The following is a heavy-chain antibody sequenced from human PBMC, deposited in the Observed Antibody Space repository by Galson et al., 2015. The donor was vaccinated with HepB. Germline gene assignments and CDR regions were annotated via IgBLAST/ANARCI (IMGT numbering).Heavy chain of an antibody. V-gene: IGHV3-23*01. J-gene: IGHJ4*02. Sequence: SLRLSCAASGFSFNTWAVTWVRQAPGKGLEWVPVITSTGDTIYYADSVKGRFTVSRDNSKNTLYLQLSNLRADDTAVYYCAKNYGYFDSWGQGTLVTVSS. CDR2: ITSTGDTI. CDR3: AKNYGYFDS. CDR1: GFSFNTWA. D-gene: IGHD4-17*01.